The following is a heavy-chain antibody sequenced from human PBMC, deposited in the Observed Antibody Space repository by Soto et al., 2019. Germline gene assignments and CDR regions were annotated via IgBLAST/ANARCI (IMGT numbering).Heavy chain of an antibody. D-gene: IGHD4-17*01. CDR2: ILNDASGH. CDR3: ARDDDYPDKGCDY. Sequence: QVQLVESGGGVVEPGTTLRLSCAASGFTFSRHGMHWARQNTGKGLEWLAVILNDASGHWYADSVKGRFTISRNNFENTLYLKMNGIRLETTAMYYCARDDDYPDKGCDYWGQGTLVTVSS. CDR1: GFTFSRHG. J-gene: IGHJ4*02. V-gene: IGHV3-33*01.